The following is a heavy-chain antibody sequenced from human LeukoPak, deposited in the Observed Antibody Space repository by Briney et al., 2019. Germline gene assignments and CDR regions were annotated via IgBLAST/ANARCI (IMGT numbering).Heavy chain of an antibody. CDR3: ARAPTLRRSWYVRWFDP. CDR2: FDPEDGET. J-gene: IGHJ5*02. CDR1: GYTLTELS. V-gene: IGHV1-24*01. D-gene: IGHD6-13*01. Sequence: ASVKVSCKVSGYTLTELSMHWVRQAPGKGLEWMGGFDPEDGETIYAQKFQGRVTMTEDTSTDTAYMELSSLRSEDTAVYYCARAPTLRRSWYVRWFDPWGQGTLVTVSS.